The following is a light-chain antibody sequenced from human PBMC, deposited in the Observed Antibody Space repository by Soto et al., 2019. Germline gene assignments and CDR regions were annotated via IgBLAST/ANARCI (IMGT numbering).Light chain of an antibody. CDR2: DNN. CDR3: GAWDSSLNVYV. Sequence: QSVLTQSPSVSAAPGQKITISCSGTRSNIENFYVSWYHQVPGTAPQLLIYDNNKRPSGIPARFSASKSGTSATLAITGLQTGDEGDYSCGAWDSSLNVYVFGGGTKVTVL. CDR1: RSNIENFY. J-gene: IGLJ1*01. V-gene: IGLV1-51*01.